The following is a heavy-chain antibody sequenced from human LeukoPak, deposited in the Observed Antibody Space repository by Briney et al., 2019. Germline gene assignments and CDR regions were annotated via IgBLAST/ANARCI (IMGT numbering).Heavy chain of an antibody. CDR1: GFTFSDYW. J-gene: IGHJ4*02. Sequence: PGGSLRLSCVASGFTFSDYWMTWVRQAPGKGLEWVANIKQDGSEKFCVDSVKGRFTISRDNAENSLYLHMNSLRAEDTAVYYCARDYRWYYYDSSGYYYVGFDYWGQGTLVTVSS. V-gene: IGHV3-7*01. CDR3: ARDYRWYYYDSSGYYYVGFDY. D-gene: IGHD3-22*01. CDR2: IKQDGSEK.